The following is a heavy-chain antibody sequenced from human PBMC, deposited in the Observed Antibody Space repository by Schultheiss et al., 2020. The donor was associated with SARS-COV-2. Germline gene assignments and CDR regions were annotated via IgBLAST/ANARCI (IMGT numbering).Heavy chain of an antibody. V-gene: IGHV3-11*04. CDR3: ARDHSTYSSSWWGGWFDP. CDR2: ISSSGSTI. Sequence: GGSLRLSCAASGFTFSDYYMSWIRQAPGKGLEWVSYISSSGSTIYYADSVKGRFTISRDNSKNTLYLQMNSLRAEDTAVYYCARDHSTYSSSWWGGWFDPWGQGTLVTVSS. D-gene: IGHD6-13*01. J-gene: IGHJ5*02. CDR1: GFTFSDYY.